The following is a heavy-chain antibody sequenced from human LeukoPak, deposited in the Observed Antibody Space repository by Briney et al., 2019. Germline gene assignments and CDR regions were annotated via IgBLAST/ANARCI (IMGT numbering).Heavy chain of an antibody. J-gene: IGHJ4*02. CDR1: GYSISIGYD. D-gene: IGHD3-16*01. V-gene: IGHV4-38-2*01. CDR2: IYHSGRT. Sequence: SETLSLTCAVSGYSISIGYDWGWIRHPPGKGLDWIRRIYHSGRTYYNPSLKSRFTISVDTSKNHFSLKLSSVTAADTAVYYCARWGEEITVVPSRFDYWGQGTLVTVSS. CDR3: ARWGEEITVVPSRFDY.